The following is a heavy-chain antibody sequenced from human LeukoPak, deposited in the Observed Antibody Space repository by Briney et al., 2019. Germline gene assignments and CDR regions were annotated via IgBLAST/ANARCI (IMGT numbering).Heavy chain of an antibody. CDR2: INSDGSTI. Sequence: PGGSLGLSCAAPGFTLNGYWMHWVRQAPGKGLVWVSRINSDGSTISYADSVKGRFTISRDNSKNTLYLQMNSLRAEDTAVYYCAKWDRMVVVPAATDWGQGTLVTVSS. CDR3: AKWDRMVVVPAATD. CDR1: GFTLNGYW. D-gene: IGHD2-2*01. V-gene: IGHV3-74*01. J-gene: IGHJ4*02.